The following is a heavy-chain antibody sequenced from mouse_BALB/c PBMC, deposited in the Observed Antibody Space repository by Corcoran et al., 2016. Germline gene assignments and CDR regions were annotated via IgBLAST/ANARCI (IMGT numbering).Heavy chain of an antibody. CDR1: GYTFTNYG. CDR3: ASGNYALDY. Sequence: QIQLVQSGPELKKPGETVKISCKASGYTFTNYGMNWVKQAAGKGLKWMGGINTYTGEPTYADDLQGRVAFSVETSSITAYLQITNLKSEDTATYFCASGNYALDYWGQGTSVTVSS. V-gene: IGHV9-3-1*01. CDR2: INTYTGEP. J-gene: IGHJ4*01. D-gene: IGHD1-1*02.